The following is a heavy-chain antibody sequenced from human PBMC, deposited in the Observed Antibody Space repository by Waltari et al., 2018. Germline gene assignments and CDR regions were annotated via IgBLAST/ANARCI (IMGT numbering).Heavy chain of an antibody. CDR2: IYYSVST. J-gene: IGHJ2*01. V-gene: IGHV4-30-4*08. CDR1: GGSISSGDYY. Sequence: QVQLQESGPGLVKPSQTLSLTCTVSGGSISSGDYYWSWIRQPPGKGLEWIGYIYYSVSTYYSPSRKSRVTISVDTSKNQFSLKLSSVTAADTAVYYCASFLPMGVVAAVNYWYFDLWGRGTLVTVSS. D-gene: IGHD2-15*01. CDR3: ASFLPMGVVAAVNYWYFDL.